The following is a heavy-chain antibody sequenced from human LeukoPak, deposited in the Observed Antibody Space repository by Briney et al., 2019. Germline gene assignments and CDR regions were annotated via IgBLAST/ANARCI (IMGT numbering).Heavy chain of an antibody. D-gene: IGHD3-16*01. V-gene: IGHV1-2*02. CDR3: AREGGYYYMDV. CDR1: GYTFTGYY. Sequence: ASVKVPCKASGYTFTGYYMHWVRQAPGQGLEWMGWINPNSGGTNYAQKLQGRVTMTTDASTSTAYMELRSLRSDDTAVYYCAREGGYYYMDVWGKGTTVTVSS. J-gene: IGHJ6*03. CDR2: INPNSGGT.